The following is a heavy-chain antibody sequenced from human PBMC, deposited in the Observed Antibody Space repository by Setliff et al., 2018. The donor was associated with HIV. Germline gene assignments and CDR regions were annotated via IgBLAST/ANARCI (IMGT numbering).Heavy chain of an antibody. V-gene: IGHV4-59*01. J-gene: IGHJ4*02. CDR2: IYYIGNT. CDR1: GGSISGYY. D-gene: IGHD3-22*01. CDR3: ARGRSRYYYDGSGYYVDY. Sequence: SETLSLTCTVSGGSISGYYWSWIRQPPGKGLEWIGYIYYIGNTNYNPSLKGRVTLSVDTSKNQLSLKLSSVIAADTAVYYCARGRSRYYYDGSGYYVDYWGQGTLVTVSS.